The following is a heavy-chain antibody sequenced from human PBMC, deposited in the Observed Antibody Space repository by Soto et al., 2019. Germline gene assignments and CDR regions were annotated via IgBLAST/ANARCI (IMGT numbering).Heavy chain of an antibody. D-gene: IGHD6-13*01. V-gene: IGHV3-48*03. CDR3: ARVLAEGIAAAGTGAFDI. CDR2: ISSSGSTI. CDR1: GFTFSSYE. J-gene: IGHJ3*02. Sequence: EVQLVESGGGLVQPGGSLRLSCAASGFTFSSYEMNWVRQAPGKGLEWVSYISSSGSTIYYADSVKGRFTISRDNAKNSLYLQMNSLRAEDTAVYYCARVLAEGIAAAGTGAFDIWGQGTMVTVSS.